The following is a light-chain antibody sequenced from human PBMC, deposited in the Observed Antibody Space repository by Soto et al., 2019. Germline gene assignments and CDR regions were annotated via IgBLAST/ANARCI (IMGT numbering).Light chain of an antibody. J-gene: IGKJ2*01. Sequence: DIQMTQSPSSLSASVGDTVTITCRASQTIKSYLNWYQFTPGKAPKLLIFGVSNLKSGVPSRFSGNGSTTDFTLTISSLQPEDFATYYCQPSFTTPRTFGRGTRLEIK. CDR2: GVS. CDR3: QPSFTTPRT. V-gene: IGKV1-39*01. CDR1: QTIKSY.